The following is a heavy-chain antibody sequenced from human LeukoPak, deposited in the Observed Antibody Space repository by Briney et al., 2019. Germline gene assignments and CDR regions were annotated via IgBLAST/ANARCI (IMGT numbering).Heavy chain of an antibody. V-gene: IGHV1-2*02. D-gene: IGHD6-13*01. J-gene: IGHJ6*03. CDR1: GYTFTGYY. Sequence: GASVKASCKASGYTFTGYYMHWVRQAPGQGLEWMGWINPNSGGTNYAQKFQGRVTMTRDMSISTAYTELSRLRSDDTAVYYCAGSSRWSPWNYFYMDVWGKGTTVTVSS. CDR2: INPNSGGT. CDR3: AGSSRWSPWNYFYMDV.